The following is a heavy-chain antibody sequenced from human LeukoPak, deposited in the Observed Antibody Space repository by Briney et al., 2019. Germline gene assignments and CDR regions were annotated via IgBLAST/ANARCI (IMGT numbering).Heavy chain of an antibody. J-gene: IGHJ3*02. CDR1: GYTFNAYY. Sequence: ASVKVSCKASGYTFNAYYMHWVRQAPGQGLEWMGWINANSGGTKYAQKLQGRVTMTTDTSTSTAYMELRSLRSDDTAVYYCARGSGWSAFDIWGQGTMVTVSS. D-gene: IGHD6-19*01. CDR3: ARGSGWSAFDI. CDR2: INANSGGT. V-gene: IGHV1-2*02.